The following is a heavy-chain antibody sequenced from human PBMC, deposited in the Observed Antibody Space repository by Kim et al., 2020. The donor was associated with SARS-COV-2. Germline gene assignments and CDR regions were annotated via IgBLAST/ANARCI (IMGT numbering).Heavy chain of an antibody. CDR3: ARGYCSSTSCYGGGGDY. J-gene: IGHJ4*02. CDR1: GFTFSSYE. CDR2: ISSSGSTI. Sequence: GGSLRLSCAASGFTFSSYEMNWVRQAPGKGLEWVSYISSSGSTIYYADSVKGRFTISRDNAKNSLYLQMNSLRAEDTAVYYCARGYCSSTSCYGGGGDYWGQGTLVTVSS. V-gene: IGHV3-48*03. D-gene: IGHD2-2*01.